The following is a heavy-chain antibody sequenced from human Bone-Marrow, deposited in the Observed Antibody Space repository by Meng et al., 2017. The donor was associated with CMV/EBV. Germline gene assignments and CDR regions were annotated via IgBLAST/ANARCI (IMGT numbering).Heavy chain of an antibody. Sequence: GGSLRLSCAASGFTFSSYGMHWVRQAPGKGLEWVAFMRYDVSHKYYVDSVKGRFPISRDSSKNTLYLQMNSLRAEDTAVYYSAKSYGDYEEYFDYWGQGTLVTVSS. D-gene: IGHD4-17*01. CDR2: MRYDVSHK. J-gene: IGHJ4*02. CDR3: AKSYGDYEEYFDY. CDR1: GFTFSSYG. V-gene: IGHV3-30*02.